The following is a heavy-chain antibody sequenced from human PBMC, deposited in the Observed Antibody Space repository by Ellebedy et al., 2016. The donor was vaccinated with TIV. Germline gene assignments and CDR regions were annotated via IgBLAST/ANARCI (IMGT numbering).Heavy chain of an antibody. CDR1: GFTFGDYA. D-gene: IGHD6-19*01. Sequence: GGSLRLXXTASGFTFGDYAMSWFRQAPGKGLEWVGFIRSKAYGGTTEYAASVKGRFTISRDDSKSIAYLQMNSLKTEDTAVYYCTRDRAYSSGWYDWYFDLWGRGTLVTVSS. CDR2: IRSKAYGGTT. V-gene: IGHV3-49*03. J-gene: IGHJ2*01. CDR3: TRDRAYSSGWYDWYFDL.